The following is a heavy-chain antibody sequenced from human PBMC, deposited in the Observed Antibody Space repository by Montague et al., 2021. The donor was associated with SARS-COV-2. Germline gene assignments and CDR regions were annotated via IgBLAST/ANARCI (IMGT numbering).Heavy chain of an antibody. V-gene: IGHV4-39*01. CDR2: NHYSGST. D-gene: IGHD3-10*01. CDR1: GGSVSSSSYA. CDR3: AGQGSARYYNWFDP. J-gene: IGHJ5*02. Sequence: SETLSLTCTVSGGSVSSSSYAWGWLPPPPGIGWDRIGSNHYSGSTYYNPSLKSRVTISVYTSKNQFSLKLSSVTAADTAVYYCAGQGSARYYNWFDPWGQGTLVTVSS.